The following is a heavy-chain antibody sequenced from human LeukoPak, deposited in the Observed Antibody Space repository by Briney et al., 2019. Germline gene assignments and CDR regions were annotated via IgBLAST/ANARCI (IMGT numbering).Heavy chain of an antibody. CDR1: GYTFTSYG. CDR2: ISAHNGNT. J-gene: IGHJ3*02. D-gene: IGHD3-22*01. CDR3: ARDESHYYYDSSGYIAFDI. V-gene: IGHV1-18*01. Sequence: ASVKVSCKASGYTFTSYGISWVRQAPGQGLEWMGWISAHNGNTNYAQKLQGRVTMTTDTSTSTAYMELRSLRSDDTAVYYCARDESHYYYDSSGYIAFDIWGQGTMVTVSS.